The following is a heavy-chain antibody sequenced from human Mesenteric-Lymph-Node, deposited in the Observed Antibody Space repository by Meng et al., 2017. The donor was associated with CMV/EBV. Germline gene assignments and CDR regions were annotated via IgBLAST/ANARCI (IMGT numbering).Heavy chain of an antibody. CDR3: TRPGAADDFDL. Sequence: GESLKISCAASGFSFRDSAMHWVRQPSGKGLEWVGRIRTRVHNSATVYAAPVKGRFTISRDDSKNMAYLQMNSLETEDTAIYYCTRPGAADDFDLWGKGTMVTVSS. CDR2: IRTRVHNSAT. D-gene: IGHD1-26*01. J-gene: IGHJ3*01. V-gene: IGHV3-73*01. CDR1: GFSFRDSA.